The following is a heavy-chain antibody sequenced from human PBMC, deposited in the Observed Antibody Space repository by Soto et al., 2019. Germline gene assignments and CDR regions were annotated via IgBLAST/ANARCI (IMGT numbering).Heavy chain of an antibody. J-gene: IGHJ4*02. D-gene: IGHD3-10*01. Sequence: QVQLVESGGGLVKPGGSLRLSCAASGFTFSDSYMTWIRQATGKGLEWISYISGSGDTIYYADSVKGHFTVSRDNAKNSLYLQMNSLRAEDTAVYYCASDPYYYASEYWGQGTLVTVSS. CDR1: GFTFSDSY. CDR2: ISGSGDTI. CDR3: ASDPYYYASEY. V-gene: IGHV3-11*01.